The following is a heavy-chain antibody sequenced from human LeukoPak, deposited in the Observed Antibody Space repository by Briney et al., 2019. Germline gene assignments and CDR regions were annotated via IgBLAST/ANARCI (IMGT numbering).Heavy chain of an antibody. J-gene: IGHJ3*02. CDR2: IYHSGST. V-gene: IGHV4-30-2*01. CDR1: GGSISSYS. CDR3: AREQDAFDI. Sequence: PSETLSLTCTVSGGSISSYSWSWIRQPPGKGLEWIGYIYHSGSTYYNPSLKSRVTISVDRSKNQFSLKLSSVAAADTAVYYCAREQDAFDIWGQGTMVTVSS.